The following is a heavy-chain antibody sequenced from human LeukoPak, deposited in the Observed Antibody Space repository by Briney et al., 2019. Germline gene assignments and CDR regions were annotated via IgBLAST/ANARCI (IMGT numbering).Heavy chain of an antibody. D-gene: IGHD1-1*01. V-gene: IGHV4-59*01. CDR2: ISYIGST. CDR1: GGSMSSNY. J-gene: IGHJ3*02. Sequence: PSETLSLTCTVSGGSMSSNYWSWIRQPPGKGLEWLGYISYIGSTNYSPSLKSRVTISVDTSKNQFSLRLSSVTAADTAVYFCAGDQLALNALNIWGQGTMVTVSS. CDR3: AGDQLALNALNI.